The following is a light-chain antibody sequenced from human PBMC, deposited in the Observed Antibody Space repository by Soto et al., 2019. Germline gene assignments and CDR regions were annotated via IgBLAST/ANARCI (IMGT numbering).Light chain of an antibody. V-gene: IGKV3-15*01. CDR3: QQYNDGLT. CDR1: QSVSSTY. Sequence: TQSPGTLSFSAGERVTLSGVARQSVSSTYLAWYQQKPGQAPRLLIYGASTRATGIPARFSGSGSGTEFTLTITSLQPEDFAVYFCQQYNDGLTFGGGTKVDI. J-gene: IGKJ4*01. CDR2: GAS.